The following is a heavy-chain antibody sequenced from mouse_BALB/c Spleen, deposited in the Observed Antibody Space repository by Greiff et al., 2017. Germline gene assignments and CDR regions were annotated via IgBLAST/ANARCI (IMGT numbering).Heavy chain of an antibody. CDR2: INPGSGGT. D-gene: IGHD2-1*01. Sequence: QVQLQQSGAELVRPGTSVKVSCKASGYAFTNYLIEWVKQRPGQGLEWIGVINPGSGGTNYNEKFKGKATLTADKSSSTAYMQLSSLTSDDSAVYFCARDGNYGFDVWGAGTTVTVSS. CDR1: GYAFTNYL. CDR3: ARDGNYGFDV. V-gene: IGHV1-54*01. J-gene: IGHJ1*01.